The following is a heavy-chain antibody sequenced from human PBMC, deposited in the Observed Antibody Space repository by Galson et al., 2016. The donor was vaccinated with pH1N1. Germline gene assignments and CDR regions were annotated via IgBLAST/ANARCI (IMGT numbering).Heavy chain of an antibody. CDR1: GGTFSSFG. Sequence: SVKVSCKASGGTFSSFGISWVRQAPGQGLEWMGGIIGMFAKTNYAQKFQGRVTITADELTSTAYMDLSSLTSEDTAVYYCARSPGYMVTALDNCGPGTLVTVSA. V-gene: IGHV1-69*13. J-gene: IGHJ4*01. CDR2: IIGMFAKT. D-gene: IGHD2-21*02. CDR3: ARSPGYMVTALDN.